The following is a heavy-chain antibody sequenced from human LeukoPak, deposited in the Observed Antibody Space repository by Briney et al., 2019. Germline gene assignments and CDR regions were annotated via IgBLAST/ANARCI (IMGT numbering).Heavy chain of an antibody. Sequence: SETLSLTCAVYGGSFSGYYWSWIRQPPGKGLEWIGEINHSGSTNYNPSLKSRVTISVDTSENQFSLKLSSVTAADTAVYFCARPFSGSFSTYDYWGQGTLVTVSS. V-gene: IGHV4-34*01. CDR2: INHSGST. D-gene: IGHD1-26*01. CDR1: GGSFSGYY. J-gene: IGHJ4*02. CDR3: ARPFSGSFSTYDY.